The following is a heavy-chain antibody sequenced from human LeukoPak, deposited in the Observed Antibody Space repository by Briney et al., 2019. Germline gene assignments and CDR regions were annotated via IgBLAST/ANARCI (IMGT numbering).Heavy chain of an antibody. J-gene: IGHJ6*03. CDR1: GGSISSSSYY. Sequence: SETLSLTCTVSGGSISSSSYYWGWIRQPPGKGLEWNGSIYYSGSTYYNPSLKSRVTISVDTSKNQFSLKLSSVTAADTAVYYCARIRSSDYYYYYYMDVWGKGTTVTVSS. D-gene: IGHD6-6*01. V-gene: IGHV4-39*07. CDR2: IYYSGST. CDR3: ARIRSSDYYYYYYMDV.